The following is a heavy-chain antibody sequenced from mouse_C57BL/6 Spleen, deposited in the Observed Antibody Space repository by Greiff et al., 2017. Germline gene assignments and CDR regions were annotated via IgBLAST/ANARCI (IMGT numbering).Heavy chain of an antibody. Sequence: EVQLQQSGPELVKPGASVKISCKASGYTFHDYYLNWVKQRHGTSLEWIGDITPNNGGTRYNQKFKGKATLTVDTYASTAYMELRILTSEVSAVYYCASSTMVTTRPLYFDVWGTSTTVTVSS. J-gene: IGHJ1*03. CDR3: ASSTMVTTRPLYFDV. D-gene: IGHD2-2*01. V-gene: IGHV1-26*01. CDR1: GYTFHDYY. CDR2: ITPNNGGT.